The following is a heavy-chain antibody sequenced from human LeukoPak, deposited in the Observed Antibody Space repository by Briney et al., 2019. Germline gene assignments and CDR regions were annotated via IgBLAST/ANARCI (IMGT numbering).Heavy chain of an antibody. V-gene: IGHV4-39*07. CDR2: IYYSGST. J-gene: IGHJ6*03. CDR3: ARVVAVVGTNYYYYYYMDV. CDR1: GGSINTDYYY. Sequence: SETLSLTCTVSGGSINTDYYYWNWIRQPPGKGLEWIGSIYYSGSTYYNPSLKSRVTISVDTSKNQFSLKLSSVTAADTAVYYCARVVAVVGTNYYYYYYMDVWGKGTTVTVSS. D-gene: IGHD6-19*01.